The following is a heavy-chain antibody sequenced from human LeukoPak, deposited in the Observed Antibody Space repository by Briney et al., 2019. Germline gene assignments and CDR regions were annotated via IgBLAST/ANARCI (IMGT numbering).Heavy chain of an antibody. CDR2: IYYSGST. D-gene: IGHD3-22*01. CDR3: ARDYYDSSGYYVFDY. J-gene: IGHJ4*02. CDR1: GGSISSGDYY. V-gene: IGHV4-30-4*01. Sequence: SQTLPLTCTVSGGSISSGDYYWSWIRQPPGKGLEWIGYIYYSGSTYYNPSLKSRVTISVDTSKNQFSLKLSSVTAADTAVYYCARDYYDSSGYYVFDYWGQGTLVTVSS.